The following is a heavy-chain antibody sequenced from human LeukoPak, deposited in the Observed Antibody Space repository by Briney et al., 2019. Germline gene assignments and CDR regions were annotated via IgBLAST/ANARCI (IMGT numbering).Heavy chain of an antibody. D-gene: IGHD3-22*01. CDR2: IYYSGSI. CDR3: ARENPSGYYNRPIDY. Sequence: SETLSLICTVSGASISSYYWSWIRQPPGKGLEWIGDIYYSGSIKYNPSLKSRVTMSVDTSKNQFSLKLSSVAAADTAIYYCARENPSGYYNRPIDYWGQGTLVTVSS. J-gene: IGHJ4*02. V-gene: IGHV4-59*01. CDR1: GASISSYY.